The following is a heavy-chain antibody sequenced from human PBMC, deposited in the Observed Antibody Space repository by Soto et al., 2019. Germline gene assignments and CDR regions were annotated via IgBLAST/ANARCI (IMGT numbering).Heavy chain of an antibody. V-gene: IGHV3-23*01. Sequence: EVHLLESGGGFVQPGGSLRLSCVASGFSFSSHAMTWVRQAPGKGLEWVSVISAGSGNTYYAESVKGRFTVSRYNSKNTLWLQMDRLRVEDTGLYYCARQKLKSSTWYGSLDSWGQGTLVTVSS. D-gene: IGHD2-2*01. CDR1: GFSFSSHA. CDR3: ARQKLKSSTWYGSLDS. CDR2: ISAGSGNT. J-gene: IGHJ4*02.